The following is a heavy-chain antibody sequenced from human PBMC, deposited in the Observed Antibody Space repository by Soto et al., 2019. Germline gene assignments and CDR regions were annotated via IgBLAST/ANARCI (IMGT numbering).Heavy chain of an antibody. V-gene: IGHV1-3*04. D-gene: IGHD6-19*01. J-gene: IGHJ5*02. CDR1: GYTFTSYG. CDR2: INTGDGET. Sequence: QVQLIQSGAEVKKPGASVRVSCKASGYTFTSYGMHWVRQAPGQSLEWLGWINTGDGETRYSQNFLDRVTITRETSASTVYMDLSILRSEDTTVYFCAREVRSAGEDRWGQGTLVSVSS. CDR3: AREVRSAGEDR.